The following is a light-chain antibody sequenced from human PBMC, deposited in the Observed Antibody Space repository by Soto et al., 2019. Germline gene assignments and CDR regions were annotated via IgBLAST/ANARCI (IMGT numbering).Light chain of an antibody. J-gene: IGKJ1*01. Sequence: AIHMTRSPSSLSAAVVDRVTITCPASQGIRTDLGWYQKKKGKAPKLLIYAASSLQSGVPSRLRGSGYGTDLTITISSMQTEDVETYYCLQDYNYPPTFGHGTKVDIK. V-gene: IGKV1-6*01. CDR3: LQDYNYPPT. CDR1: QGIRTD. CDR2: AAS.